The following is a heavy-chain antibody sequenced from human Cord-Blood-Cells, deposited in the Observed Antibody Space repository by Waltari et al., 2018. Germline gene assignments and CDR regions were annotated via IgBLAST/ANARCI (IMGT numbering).Heavy chain of an antibody. Sequence: QVQLVECGEGLGRPARSGRLSGSAAACTCRRCRRHWLRLGPVKGVLWGVSCVSYDGSTKYYADSVKGRFTISRDNSKNTLYLQMNSLRAEDTAVYYCAKDVSITIFGVVSGMDVWGQGTTFTVSS. D-gene: IGHD3-3*01. J-gene: IGHJ6*02. CDR3: AKDVSITIFGVVSGMDV. CDR1: ACTCRRCR. CDR2: VSYDGSTK. V-gene: IGHV3-30*18.